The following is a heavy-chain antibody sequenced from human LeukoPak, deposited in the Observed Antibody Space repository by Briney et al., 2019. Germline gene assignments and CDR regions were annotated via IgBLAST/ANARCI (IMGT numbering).Heavy chain of an antibody. CDR1: GGSISSSSYY. CDR3: ARVISYYYDSSGYYFLGDAFDI. Sequence: SETLSLTCTVSGGSISSSSYYWGWIRQPPGKRLEWIGSIYYSGSTYYNPSLKSRVTISVDTSKNQFSLKLSSVTAADTAVYYCARVISYYYDSSGYYFLGDAFDIWGQGTMVTVSS. J-gene: IGHJ3*02. V-gene: IGHV4-39*01. CDR2: IYYSGST. D-gene: IGHD3-22*01.